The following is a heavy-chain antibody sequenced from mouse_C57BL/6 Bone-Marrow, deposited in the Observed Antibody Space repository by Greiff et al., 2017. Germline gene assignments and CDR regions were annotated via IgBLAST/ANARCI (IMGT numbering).Heavy chain of an antibody. CDR2: FYPGSGSI. J-gene: IGHJ3*01. D-gene: IGHD2-2*01. Sequence: QVHVKQSGAELVKPGASVKLSCKASGYTFTEYTIHWVKQRSGQGLEWIGWFYPGSGSIKYNEKFKDKATLTADQSSSTVFMELSRLTSEDSAVXFCAKHEDGRLRGLLWLRRASAWFAYWGQGTLVTVSA. CDR3: AKHEDGRLRGLLWLRRASAWFAY. V-gene: IGHV1-62-2*01. CDR1: GYTFTEYT.